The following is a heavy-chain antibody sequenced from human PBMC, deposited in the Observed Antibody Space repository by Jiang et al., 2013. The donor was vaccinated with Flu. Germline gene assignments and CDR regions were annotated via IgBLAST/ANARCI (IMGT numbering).Heavy chain of an antibody. CDR1: GYRFNAYA. D-gene: IGHD6-19*01. J-gene: IGHJ4*02. V-gene: IGHV1-3*01. CDR3: ARDLGVPGSPFDY. CDR2: INGGNGNT. Sequence: EVKKPGASVKVTCKTSGYRFNAYALHWVRQAPGQRLEWMGWINGGNGNTKYSQKFQDRVTITRDTSASTAYMELSSLISEDTSVYYCARDLGVPGSPFDYWGQGTLVTVSS.